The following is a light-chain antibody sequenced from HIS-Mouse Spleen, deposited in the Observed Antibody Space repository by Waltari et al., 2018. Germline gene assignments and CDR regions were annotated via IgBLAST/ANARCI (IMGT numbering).Light chain of an antibody. CDR2: DDS. V-gene: IGLV3-21*03. CDR1: NIGSES. CDR3: QVWDSSSDHVV. J-gene: IGLJ2*01. Sequence: SYVLTQPPSVSVAPGKTARITCGGNNIGSESVQGYPQKPGQAPVLVVYDDSDRPSGIPERFSGSNSGNTATLTISRVEAGDEADYYCQVWDSSSDHVVFGGGTKLTVL.